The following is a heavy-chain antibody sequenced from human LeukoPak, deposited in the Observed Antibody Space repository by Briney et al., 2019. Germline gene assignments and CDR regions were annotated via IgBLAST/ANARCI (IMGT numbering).Heavy chain of an antibody. Sequence: KESGPTLVKPTQTLTLTCTFSGFSLSTSGVGVGWIRQPPGKALEWLALIYWDDDKRCSPSLKSRLTITKDTSKNQVVLTMTNMDPVDTATYYCAHLGVVVPAGLSNWFDPWGQGTLVTVSS. V-gene: IGHV2-5*02. CDR3: AHLGVVVPAGLSNWFDP. CDR2: IYWDDDK. CDR1: GFSLSTSGVG. D-gene: IGHD2-2*01. J-gene: IGHJ5*02.